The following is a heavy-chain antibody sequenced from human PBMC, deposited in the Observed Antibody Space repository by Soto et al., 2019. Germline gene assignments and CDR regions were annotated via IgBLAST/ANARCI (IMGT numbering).Heavy chain of an antibody. V-gene: IGHV1-46*01. CDR2: ISPSGFST. D-gene: IGHD6-19*01. CDR3: VREAVAFDY. J-gene: IGHJ4*02. CDR1: GYTFTSYY. Sequence: ASVKVSCKASGYTFTSYYMHWVRQAPGQGFEWMGLISPSGFSTSYAQRFQGRVTMTNDTSTSTFYMDLSSLTSEDTAVYYCVREAVAFDYWGQGTLVTVSS.